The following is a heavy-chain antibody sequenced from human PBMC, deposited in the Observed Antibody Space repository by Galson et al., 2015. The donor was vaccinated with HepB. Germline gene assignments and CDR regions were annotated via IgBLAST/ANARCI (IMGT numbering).Heavy chain of an antibody. V-gene: IGHV3-30*03. Sequence: SLRLSCAASGFTFSSYDMHWVRQAPGKGLEWVAVISYDGSNKYYADSVKGRFTISRDNSKNTLYLQMNSLRAEDTAVYYCASDRGYSYGLGVSGYFDYWGQGTLVTVSS. CDR1: GFTFSSYD. CDR2: ISYDGSNK. D-gene: IGHD5-18*01. CDR3: ASDRGYSYGLGVSGYFDY. J-gene: IGHJ4*02.